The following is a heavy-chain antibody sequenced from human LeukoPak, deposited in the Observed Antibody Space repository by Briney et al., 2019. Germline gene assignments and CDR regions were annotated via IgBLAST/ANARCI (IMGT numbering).Heavy chain of an antibody. V-gene: IGHV1-2*02. Sequence: ASVKVSCKASGHTFTGYYMHWVRQAPGQGLEWMGWINPNSGGTNYAQKFQGRVTMTRDTSISTAYMELSRLRSDDTAVYYCARDQLGTTYYYYMDVWGKGTTVTVSS. CDR1: GHTFTGYY. CDR2: INPNSGGT. D-gene: IGHD7-27*01. CDR3: ARDQLGTTYYYYMDV. J-gene: IGHJ6*03.